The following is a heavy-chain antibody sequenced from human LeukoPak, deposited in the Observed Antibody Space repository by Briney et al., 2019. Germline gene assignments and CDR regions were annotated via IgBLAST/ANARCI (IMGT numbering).Heavy chain of an antibody. J-gene: IGHJ6*03. CDR3: AGTYTYYYYYYMHV. V-gene: IGHV4-59*01. Sequence: PETLSLTCTVSGGSISSYYWSWIRQPPGKGLEWIGCISYSGSTNYNPSLKSRVTISLDTSKNQFSLKLSSVTAADTAVYYCAGTYTYYYYYYMHVWGKGTTVTISS. CDR1: GGSISSYY. CDR2: ISYSGST. D-gene: IGHD2-2*02.